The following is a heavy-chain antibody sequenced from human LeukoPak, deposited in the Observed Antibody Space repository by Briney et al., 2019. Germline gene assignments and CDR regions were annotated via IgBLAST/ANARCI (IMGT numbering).Heavy chain of an antibody. J-gene: IGHJ4*02. Sequence: GASVKVSCTASGYTFTGYYMHWVRQAPGQGLEWMGWINPNSGGTNYAQKFQGRVTMTRNTSISTAYMELSSLRSEDTAVYYCARGASYSSGSYNYWGQGTLVTVSS. CDR2: INPNSGGT. CDR3: ARGASYSSGSYNY. CDR1: GYTFTGYY. V-gene: IGHV1-2*02. D-gene: IGHD1-26*01.